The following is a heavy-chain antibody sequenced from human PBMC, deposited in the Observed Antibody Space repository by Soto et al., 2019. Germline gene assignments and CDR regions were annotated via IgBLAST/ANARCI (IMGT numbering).Heavy chain of an antibody. CDR3: ARQSYYYDVWGSSRYGPLGSYWFDP. CDR1: GGSISSGDFY. CDR2: IYYSGST. J-gene: IGHJ5*02. Sequence: SETLSLTCTVSGGSISSGDFYWRWIRQPPGKGLEWIRYIYYSGSTYYNPSLKIRVTISVDTSKNQLSRKLSSVTAADAAVYYCARQSYYYDVWGSSRYGPLGSYWFDPWGQGTLVTGPS. D-gene: IGHD3-16*02. V-gene: IGHV4-30-4*01.